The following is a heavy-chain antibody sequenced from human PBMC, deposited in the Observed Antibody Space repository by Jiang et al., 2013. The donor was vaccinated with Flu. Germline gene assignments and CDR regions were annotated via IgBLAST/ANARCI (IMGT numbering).Heavy chain of an antibody. Sequence: KPSETLSLTCTVSGGSISSYYWSWIRQPPEKGLEWIGYIYYSGSTNYNPSLKSRVTISVDTSKNQFSLKLSSVTAADTAVYYCARARDQIAVAPIEYAFDIWGQGTMVTVSS. CDR2: IYYSGST. CDR3: ARARDQIAVAPIEYAFDI. V-gene: IGHV4-59*01. J-gene: IGHJ3*02. D-gene: IGHD6-19*01. CDR1: GGSISSYY.